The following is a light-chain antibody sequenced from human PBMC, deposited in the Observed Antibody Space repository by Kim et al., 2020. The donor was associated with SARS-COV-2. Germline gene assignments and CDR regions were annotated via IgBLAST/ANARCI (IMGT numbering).Light chain of an antibody. CDR3: QQYSSSSPGT. J-gene: IGKJ1*01. CDR1: QSISSW. Sequence: AVGDRVTITCRASQSISSWLAWYQQQPGKAANLLIYDAASLGSGVPSRFSSSGSGTEFTLTISSLQPDDFATYYCQQYSSSSPGTFGQGTKVDIK. V-gene: IGKV1-5*01. CDR2: DAA.